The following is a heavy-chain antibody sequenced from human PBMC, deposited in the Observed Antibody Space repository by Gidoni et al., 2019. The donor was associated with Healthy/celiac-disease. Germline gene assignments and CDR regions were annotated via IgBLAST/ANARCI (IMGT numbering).Heavy chain of an antibody. CDR1: GFTFSNAW. D-gene: IGHD3-10*01. CDR3: TTVPWFDLDY. Sequence: EVQLVESGGGLVKPGGSLRLSCAASGFTFSNAWMSWVPQAPGKGLGWGGRIKSKTDGGTTEYDAPVKGRFTISRDDSKNTLYLEMNSLKTEETAVYYCTTVPWFDLDYWGQGTLVTVSS. J-gene: IGHJ4*02. V-gene: IGHV3-15*01. CDR2: IKSKTDGGTT.